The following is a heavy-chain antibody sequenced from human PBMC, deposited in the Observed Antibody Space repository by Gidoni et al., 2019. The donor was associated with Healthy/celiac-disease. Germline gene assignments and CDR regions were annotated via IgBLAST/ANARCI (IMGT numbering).Heavy chain of an antibody. Sequence: QVQLVESGGGVVQPGRSLRLSCAASGFTFSSYGMHWVRQAPGKGLEWVAVISYDGSNKYYADSVKGRFTISRDNSKNTLYLQMNSLRAEDTAVYYCAKVGGDGDYFDYWGQGTLVTVSS. V-gene: IGHV3-30*18. CDR1: GFTFSSYG. CDR2: ISYDGSNK. CDR3: AKVGGDGDYFDY. D-gene: IGHD2-21*02. J-gene: IGHJ4*02.